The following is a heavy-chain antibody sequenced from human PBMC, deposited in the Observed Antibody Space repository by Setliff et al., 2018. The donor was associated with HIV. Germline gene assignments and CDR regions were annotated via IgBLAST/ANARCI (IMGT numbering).Heavy chain of an antibody. CDR3: ATVRRYYYDSSGQEYFQH. V-gene: IGHV1-24*01. CDR2: FDPEDVET. J-gene: IGHJ1*01. D-gene: IGHD3-22*01. Sequence: ASVKVSCKVSGYTLAELSIHWVRQAPGKGLEWKGGFDPEDVETVYAQKFQGRVTMTEDTSTDTAYMELSSLRSEDTAVYYCATVRRYYYDSSGQEYFQHWGQGTQVTVSS. CDR1: GYTLAELS.